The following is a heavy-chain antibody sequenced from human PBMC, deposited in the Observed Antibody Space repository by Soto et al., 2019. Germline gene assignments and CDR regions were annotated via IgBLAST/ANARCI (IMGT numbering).Heavy chain of an antibody. D-gene: IGHD3-3*01. Sequence: QVQLVQSGAEVKKPGSSVKVSCKASGGTFSSYAISWVRQAPGQGLEWMGGIIPIFGTANYAQKFQGRVPXXADASTRPAYMQLSSLRSEDTAVYYCARVRVRFLEWLGSEGWGQGTLVTVSS. CDR1: GGTFSSYA. V-gene: IGHV1-69*12. CDR3: ARVRVRFLEWLGSEG. J-gene: IGHJ4*02. CDR2: IIPIFGTA.